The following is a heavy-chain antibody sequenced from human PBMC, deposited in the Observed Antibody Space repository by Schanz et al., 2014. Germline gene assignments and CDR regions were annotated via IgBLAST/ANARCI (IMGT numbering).Heavy chain of an antibody. CDR1: GFTFSSYS. D-gene: IGHD3-9*01. CDR3: AKHVRSLTGNDY. CDR2: ISSSSSTI. V-gene: IGHV3-48*01. Sequence: EVQLVESGGGLVQPGGSLRLSCSASGFTFSSYSMYWVRQAPGKGLEWVSYISSSSSTIYYADSVKGRFTISRDNSKNTLYLQVNSLRAEDTAVYYCAKHVRSLTGNDYWGQGTLVTVSS. J-gene: IGHJ4*02.